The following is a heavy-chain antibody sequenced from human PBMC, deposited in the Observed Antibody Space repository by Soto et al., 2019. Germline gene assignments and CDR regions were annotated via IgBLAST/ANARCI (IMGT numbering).Heavy chain of an antibody. CDR1: GGSISSYY. J-gene: IGHJ5*02. D-gene: IGHD3-10*01. V-gene: IGHV4-59*08. Sequence: QVQLQESGPGLVKPSETLSLTCTVSGGSISSYYWSWIRQPPGKGLEWIGYIYYSGSTNYNPSLKSRVTISVDTSKNQFSLKLSSVTAADTAVYYCAGTQRDPLWFGELPRFDPWGQGTLVTVSS. CDR2: IYYSGST. CDR3: AGTQRDPLWFGELPRFDP.